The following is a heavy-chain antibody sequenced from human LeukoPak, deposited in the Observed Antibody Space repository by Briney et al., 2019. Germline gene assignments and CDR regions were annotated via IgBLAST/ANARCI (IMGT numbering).Heavy chain of an antibody. CDR1: GYTFTSYY. J-gene: IGHJ3*02. Sequence: ASVKVSCKASGYTFTSYYMHWVRQAPGQGLEWMGIINPSGGSTSYAQKFQGRVTMTTDESTSTAYMELSSLRSEDTAVYYCATYYYDSSGYREVAFDIWGQGTMVTVSS. CDR2: INPSGGST. CDR3: ATYYYDSSGYREVAFDI. V-gene: IGHV1-46*01. D-gene: IGHD3-22*01.